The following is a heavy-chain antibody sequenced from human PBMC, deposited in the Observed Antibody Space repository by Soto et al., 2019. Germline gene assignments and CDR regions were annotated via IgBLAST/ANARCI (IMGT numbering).Heavy chain of an antibody. D-gene: IGHD3-22*01. CDR3: ARHLGGSGYDYRVYQFDP. CDR1: DDSISSSHYY. V-gene: IGHV4-39*01. J-gene: IGHJ5*02. CDR2: IYYNGST. Sequence: QLPETLSLTCTVSDDSISSSHYYWGWIRQPPGKGLEWIGSIYYNGSTYYNPSLRSRVTISVDKSKKQFSLKLSSVTAADTAVYYCARHLGGSGYDYRVYQFDPWGQGTLVTVSS.